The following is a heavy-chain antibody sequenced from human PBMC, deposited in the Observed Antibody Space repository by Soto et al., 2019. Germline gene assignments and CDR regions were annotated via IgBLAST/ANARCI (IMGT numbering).Heavy chain of an antibody. CDR1: GDSISSSFYY. Sequence: PSETLSLTCNVSGDSISSSFYYWGWIRQPPGKGLEWIGYIYYSGSTTYNPSLESRVTISVDTSKNQFSLKLSSVTAADAAVYYCARLGGYYQALDSWGQGTLVTVSS. D-gene: IGHD3-22*01. CDR2: IYYSGST. V-gene: IGHV4-61*05. CDR3: ARLGGYYQALDS. J-gene: IGHJ4*02.